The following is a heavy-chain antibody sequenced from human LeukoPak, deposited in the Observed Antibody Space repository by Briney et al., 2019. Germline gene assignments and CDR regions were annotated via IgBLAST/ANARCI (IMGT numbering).Heavy chain of an antibody. D-gene: IGHD3-16*02. CDR1: GFTFSSYG. J-gene: IGHJ3*02. CDR3: AKGPHYVWGSYRLALGAFDI. CDR2: IRYDGSNK. V-gene: IGHV3-30*02. Sequence: GGSLRLSCAASGFTFSSYGMHWVRQAPGKGLEWVAFIRYDGSNKYYADSVKGRFTISRDNSKNTLYLQMNSLRAEDTAVYYCAKGPHYVWGSYRLALGAFDIWGQGTMVTVSS.